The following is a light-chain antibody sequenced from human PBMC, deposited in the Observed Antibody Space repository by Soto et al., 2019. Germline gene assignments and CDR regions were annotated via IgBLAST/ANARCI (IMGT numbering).Light chain of an antibody. CDR3: QQYFSYSRT. CDR2: KAS. CDR1: QSISPW. J-gene: IGKJ2*01. V-gene: IGKV1-5*03. Sequence: DIQMTQSPSTLSASVGDRVTITCRASQSISPWLAWYQQKPGKAPKILIYKASSLESGVPSRFSGSGSGTEFTLTISSLQHDDFATYYCQQYFSYSRTFGQGTKLEIK.